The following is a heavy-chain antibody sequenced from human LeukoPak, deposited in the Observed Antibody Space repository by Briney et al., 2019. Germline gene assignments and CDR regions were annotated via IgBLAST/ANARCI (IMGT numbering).Heavy chain of an antibody. J-gene: IGHJ3*02. Sequence: PPGKALXXXXXIYWDDDKRYSPSLKSRLTITKDTSKNQVVLTMTNMDPVDTATYYCAHSYDSSGYSTGAFDIWGQGTMVTVSS. CDR2: IYWDDDK. CDR3: AHSYDSSGYSTGAFDI. D-gene: IGHD3-22*01. V-gene: IGHV2-5*02.